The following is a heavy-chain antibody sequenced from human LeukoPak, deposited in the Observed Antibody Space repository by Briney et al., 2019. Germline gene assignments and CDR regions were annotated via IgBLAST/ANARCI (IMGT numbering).Heavy chain of an antibody. V-gene: IGHV3-7*01. CDR3: AKAYDFWSVPPGY. Sequence: GGSLRLSCAASGFTFSSYWMSWVRQAPGKGLEWVANIKQDGSEKYYVDSVKGRFTISRDNAKNSLYLQMNSLRAEDTAVYYRAKAYDFWSVPPGYWGQGTLVTVSS. CDR2: IKQDGSEK. CDR1: GFTFSSYW. D-gene: IGHD3-3*01. J-gene: IGHJ4*02.